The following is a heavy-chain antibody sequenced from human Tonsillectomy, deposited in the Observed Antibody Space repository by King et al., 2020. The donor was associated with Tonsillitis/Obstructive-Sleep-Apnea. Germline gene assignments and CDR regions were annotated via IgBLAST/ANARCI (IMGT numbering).Heavy chain of an antibody. CDR1: GGIFRSYS. V-gene: IGHV1-69*01. Sequence: LQLVQSGAEVKKFGSSVKVSCKASGGIFRSYSISWVRQAPGQGLEWMGGIIPIFGTTNYAQKFQGRVTITADESTSTAYMELSSLRFEDTAVYYCASVPSGGYFNWFDPWGQGTLVTVSS. CDR2: IIPIFGTT. J-gene: IGHJ5*02. D-gene: IGHD2-15*01. CDR3: ASVPSGGYFNWFDP.